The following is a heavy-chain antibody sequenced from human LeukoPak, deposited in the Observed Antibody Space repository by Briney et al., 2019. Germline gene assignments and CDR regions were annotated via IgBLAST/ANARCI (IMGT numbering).Heavy chain of an antibody. V-gene: IGHV3-21*01. Sequence: GGSLRLSCAASGFTFSSYSMNWLRQAPGKGLEWVSSISSSSSYIYYADSVKGRFTISRDNAKNSLYLQMNSLKAEDTAVYYCARSLGQWLLDYWGQGTLVTVSS. CDR2: ISSSSSYI. J-gene: IGHJ4*02. D-gene: IGHD5-12*01. CDR3: ARSLGQWLLDY. CDR1: GFTFSSYS.